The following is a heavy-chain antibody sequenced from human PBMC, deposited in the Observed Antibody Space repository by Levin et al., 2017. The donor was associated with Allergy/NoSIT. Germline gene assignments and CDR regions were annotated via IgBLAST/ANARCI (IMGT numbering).Heavy chain of an antibody. CDR1: GFTFSSYS. CDR3: ARDLGGDSSGWYGRSGADY. Sequence: GGSLRLSCAASGFTFSSYSMNWVRQAPGKGLEWVSSISSSSSYIYYADSVKGRFTISRDNAKNSLYLQMNSLRAEDTAVYYCARDLGGDSSGWYGRSGADYWGQGTLVTVSS. V-gene: IGHV3-21*01. D-gene: IGHD6-19*01. CDR2: ISSSSSYI. J-gene: IGHJ4*02.